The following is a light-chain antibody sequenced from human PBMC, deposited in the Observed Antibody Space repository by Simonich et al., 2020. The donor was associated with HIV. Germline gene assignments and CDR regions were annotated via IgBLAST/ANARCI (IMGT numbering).Light chain of an antibody. J-gene: IGKJ1*01. V-gene: IGKV4-1*01. CDR1: RSVLYSSNNKNY. CDR2: WAS. CDR3: QQYYSTPWT. Sequence: DIVMTQSPDSLAVSLGERATINCKSSRSVLYSSNNKNYLAWYQQKPGQPPKLRIYWASTRKSGVPDRLSGSGSGTDFSLTISTLQAEDVAVYYCQQYYSTPWTFGQGTKVEIK.